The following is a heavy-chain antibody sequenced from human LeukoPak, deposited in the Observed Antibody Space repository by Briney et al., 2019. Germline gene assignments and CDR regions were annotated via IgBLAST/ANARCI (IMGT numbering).Heavy chain of an antibody. CDR3: AGVEGGDWFDP. D-gene: IGHD3-16*01. Sequence: GGSLRLSCAASGLTFSSYAMSWVRQAPGKGLEWVSAISGSGGSTYYADSVKGRFTISRDNSKNTLYLQMNSLRPEDTAVYYCAGVEGGDWFDPWGQGTLVTVPS. J-gene: IGHJ5*02. V-gene: IGHV3-23*01. CDR2: ISGSGGST. CDR1: GLTFSSYA.